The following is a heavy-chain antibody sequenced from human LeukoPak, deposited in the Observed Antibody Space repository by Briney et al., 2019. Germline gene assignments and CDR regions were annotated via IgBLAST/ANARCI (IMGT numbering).Heavy chain of an antibody. J-gene: IGHJ4*02. D-gene: IGHD3-10*01. CDR3: ARQSITMVRGVILYYFDY. CDR2: IYPGDSDT. Sequence: GESLKISCKGSGYTFTNYWIGWVRQMPGKGLEWMGIIYPGDSDTRYSPSFQGQVTIPADKSISTAYLQWSSLKASDTAMYYCARQSITMVRGVILYYFDYWGQGTLVTFSS. V-gene: IGHV5-51*01. CDR1: GYTFTNYW.